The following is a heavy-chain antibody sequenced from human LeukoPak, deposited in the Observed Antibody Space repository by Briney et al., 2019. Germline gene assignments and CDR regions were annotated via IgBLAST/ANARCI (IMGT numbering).Heavy chain of an antibody. Sequence: GGSLRLSCAASGFTFDNYGMSWVRQAPGKGLEWVSGIIWYGGSTGYADSVKGRFTISRDNAKNALYLQMNSLRVEDTALYYCARKTQAALSDYWGQGTLVTVSS. CDR3: ARKTQAALSDY. CDR2: IIWYGGST. V-gene: IGHV3-20*04. CDR1: GFTFDNYG. D-gene: IGHD2-15*01. J-gene: IGHJ4*02.